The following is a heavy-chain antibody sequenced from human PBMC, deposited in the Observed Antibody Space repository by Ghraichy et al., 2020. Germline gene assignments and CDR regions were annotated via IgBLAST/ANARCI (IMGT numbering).Heavy chain of an antibody. Sequence: GGSLRLSCAASGFTFSSYSMNWVRQAPGKGLEWVSSISSSSYIYYADSVKGRFTISRDNAKNSLYLQMNSLRAEDTAVYYCARDAYYDSSGYYTFWGQGTLVTVSS. D-gene: IGHD3-22*01. J-gene: IGHJ4*02. CDR3: ARDAYYDSSGYYTF. V-gene: IGHV3-21*01. CDR2: ISSSSYI. CDR1: GFTFSSYS.